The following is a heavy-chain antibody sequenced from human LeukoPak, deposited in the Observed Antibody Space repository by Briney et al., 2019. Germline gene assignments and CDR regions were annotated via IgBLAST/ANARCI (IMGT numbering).Heavy chain of an antibody. CDR1: GFSITSGYF. Sequence: PSETLSLTCPVSGFSITSGYFWGWIRQSPGKRLEWIGYIYHNGDTVYNPSLNSSLRSRVTLLVEPSKNQFSLCLNSVIAADTAVFYCVRAESVGIFDAWGQGILVTVSS. CDR3: VRAESVGIFDA. CDR2: IYHNGDT. V-gene: IGHV4-38-2*02. D-gene: IGHD1-26*01. J-gene: IGHJ4*02.